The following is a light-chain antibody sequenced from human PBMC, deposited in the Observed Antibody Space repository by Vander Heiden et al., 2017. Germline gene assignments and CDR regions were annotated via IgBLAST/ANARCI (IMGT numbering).Light chain of an antibody. CDR2: DDR. J-gene: IGLJ2*01. Sequence: SYVLTQPPPVSVAPGQTARITCGGNNIGSKSVHWYQQKPGQAPVLVVYDDRSRPSGTPERFSGSNSGNTATLTISRGEAGDEADYYCQVWDSSSNHVVIGGGTKLTVL. V-gene: IGLV3-21*02. CDR3: QVWDSSSNHVV. CDR1: NIGSKS.